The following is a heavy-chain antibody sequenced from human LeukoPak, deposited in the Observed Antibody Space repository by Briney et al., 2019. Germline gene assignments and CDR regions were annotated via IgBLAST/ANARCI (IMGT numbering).Heavy chain of an antibody. D-gene: IGHD1-14*01. Sequence: ASVKVSCKTSGNTFSGNIINWVRQAPGQRLDWMGWINAGNGNTKYSEKFQGRVTITRDTSASTVYMEMSSLRSEDTAVYYCARERPTTTAFHVWGQGTMVTVS. CDR2: INAGNGNT. CDR1: GNTFSGNI. V-gene: IGHV1-3*01. J-gene: IGHJ3*01. CDR3: ARERPTTTAFHV.